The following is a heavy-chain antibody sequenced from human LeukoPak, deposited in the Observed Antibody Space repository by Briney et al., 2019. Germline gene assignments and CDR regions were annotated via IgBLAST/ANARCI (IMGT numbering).Heavy chain of an antibody. D-gene: IGHD6-19*01. CDR3: ARTRGSYNSGAFDY. CDR1: GFTFGSYA. Sequence: NPGGSLRLSCAASGFTFGSYAMAWVRQAPGKGLEWVSTISGSGGSTYYAGSVKGRFTISRDNSKNTLYLQMNSLRAEDTAVYYCARTRGSYNSGAFDYWGQGTLVTVSS. CDR2: ISGSGGST. V-gene: IGHV3-23*01. J-gene: IGHJ4*02.